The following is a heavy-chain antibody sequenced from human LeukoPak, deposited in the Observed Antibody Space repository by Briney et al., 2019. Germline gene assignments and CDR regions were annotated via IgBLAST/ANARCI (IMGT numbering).Heavy chain of an antibody. D-gene: IGHD2-2*01. J-gene: IGHJ6*02. V-gene: IGHV1-2*04. CDR2: INPNSGGT. Sequence: GASVKVSCKASGYTFTGYYMHWVRQAPGQGLEWMGWINPNSGGTNYAQKFQGWVTMTRDTSISTAYMELSRLRSDDTAVYYCARAEDIVVVPAAYGMDVWGQGTTVTVSS. CDR1: GYTFTGYY. CDR3: ARAEDIVVVPAAYGMDV.